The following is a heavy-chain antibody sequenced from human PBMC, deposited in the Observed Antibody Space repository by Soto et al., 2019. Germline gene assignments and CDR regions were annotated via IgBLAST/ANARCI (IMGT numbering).Heavy chain of an antibody. CDR1: GFTFSSYA. J-gene: IGHJ3*02. CDR2: ISGSGGST. V-gene: IGHV3-23*01. CDR3: AKYPIVVVPASDAFDI. Sequence: PGGSLRLSCAASGFTFSSYAMSWVRQAPGKGLEWVSAISGSGGSTYYADSVKGRFTISRDNSKNTLYLQMNSLRAEDTAVYYCAKYPIVVVPASDAFDIWGQGTMVTVSS. D-gene: IGHD2-2*01.